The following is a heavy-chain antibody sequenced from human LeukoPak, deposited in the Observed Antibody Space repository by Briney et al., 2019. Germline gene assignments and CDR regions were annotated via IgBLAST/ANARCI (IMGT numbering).Heavy chain of an antibody. CDR1: GFTFSSYW. Sequence: GGSLRLSCAASGFTFSSYWMTWVRQAPGKGLEWVASIEDDGSRKNYGDSVKGRFTISRDNAENSLYLQMNILRVEDTAVYFCARDIPRGATHLDYWGQGTLVTVSA. CDR2: IEDDGSRK. CDR3: ARDIPRGATHLDY. D-gene: IGHD1-26*01. V-gene: IGHV3-7*01. J-gene: IGHJ4*02.